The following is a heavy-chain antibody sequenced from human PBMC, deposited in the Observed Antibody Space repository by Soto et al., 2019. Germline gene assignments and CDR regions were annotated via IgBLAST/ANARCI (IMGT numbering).Heavy chain of an antibody. CDR3: ARDGPTTVTTYGMDV. Sequence: GASVKVSCEASGYTFTSYGISFVLQAPGQGLGCMGWISAYNGNTNYAQKLQGRVTMTTDTSTSTAYMELRSLRSDDTAVYYCARDGPTTVTTYGMDVWGQGTTVTVSS. CDR2: ISAYNGNT. CDR1: GYTFTSYG. J-gene: IGHJ6*02. D-gene: IGHD4-4*01. V-gene: IGHV1-18*04.